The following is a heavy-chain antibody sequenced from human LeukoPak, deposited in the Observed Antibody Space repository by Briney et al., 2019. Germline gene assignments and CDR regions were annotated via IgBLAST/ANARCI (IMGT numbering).Heavy chain of an antibody. CDR1: GGSISSYY. CDR3: ARRIPAGYSYDY. D-gene: IGHD5-18*01. J-gene: IGHJ4*02. Sequence: SETLSLTCTVSGGSISSYYWSWIRQPPGKGLEWIGYIYYSGSTNYNPSLKSRVTISVDTSKNQFSLKLSSVTAADTAVYYCARRIPAGYSYDYWGQGTLVTVSS. CDR2: IYYSGST. V-gene: IGHV4-59*08.